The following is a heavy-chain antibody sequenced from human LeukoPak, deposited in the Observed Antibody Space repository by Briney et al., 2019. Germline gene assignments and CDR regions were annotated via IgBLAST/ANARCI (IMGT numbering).Heavy chain of an antibody. J-gene: IGHJ6*02. CDR1: GFTFSSYW. CDR3: ARDPYSSGWPSYYYYGMDV. Sequence: GGSLRLSCAASGFTFSSYWMSCVRQAPGKGMEWVANIKQDGSEKYYVDSVKGRFTISRDNAKNSLYLQMNSLRAEDTAVYYCARDPYSSGWPSYYYYGMDVWGQGTTVTVSS. V-gene: IGHV3-7*01. D-gene: IGHD6-19*01. CDR2: IKQDGSEK.